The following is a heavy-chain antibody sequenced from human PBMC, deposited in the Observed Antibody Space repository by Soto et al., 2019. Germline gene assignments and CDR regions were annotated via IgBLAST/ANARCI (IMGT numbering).Heavy chain of an antibody. CDR1: GGSFSGYS. J-gene: IGHJ4*02. CDR2: INHSGST. D-gene: IGHD2-8*02. V-gene: IGHV4-34*01. CDR3: ARDKITGLFDY. Sequence: QVQLQQWGAGLLKPSETLSLTCAVYGGSFSGYSWTWIRQPPGPGLEWVGEINHSGSTNYNPSLKSRVTISVDTSKDQFSMKLTSVTAADTAVYYWARDKITGLFDYWGQGTLVTVSS.